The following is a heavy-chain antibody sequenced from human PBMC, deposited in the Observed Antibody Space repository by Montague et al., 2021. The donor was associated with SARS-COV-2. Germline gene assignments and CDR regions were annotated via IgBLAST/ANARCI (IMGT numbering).Heavy chain of an antibody. CDR2: ISGSSGTV. V-gene: IGHV3-48*04. Sequence: SLRLSCAATGFTFSTCSMNWVRQAPGKGLEWISYISGSSGTVYYADPVKGRFTVSRDNARDSPSLQMNSLGADDTAVYYCARHDSWSDYLMSTLYGMDVWGQGTTVIVSS. CDR3: ARHDSWSDYLMSTLYGMDV. D-gene: IGHD3-3*01. J-gene: IGHJ6*02. CDR1: GFTFSTCS.